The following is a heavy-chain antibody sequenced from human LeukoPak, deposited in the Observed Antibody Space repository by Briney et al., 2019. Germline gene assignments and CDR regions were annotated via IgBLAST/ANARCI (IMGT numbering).Heavy chain of an antibody. D-gene: IGHD3-3*01. CDR2: IKQDGSEK. Sequence: GGSLRLSCAASGFTFSSYWMSWVRQAPGKGLEWVANIKQDGSEKYYVDSVKGRFTISRDNAKNSLYLQMNSLRAEDTAVYYCAREGSLNYDFWSGYYKDPKDDAFDIWGQGTMVTVSS. CDR3: AREGSLNYDFWSGYYKDPKDDAFDI. CDR1: GFTFSSYW. J-gene: IGHJ3*02. V-gene: IGHV3-7*01.